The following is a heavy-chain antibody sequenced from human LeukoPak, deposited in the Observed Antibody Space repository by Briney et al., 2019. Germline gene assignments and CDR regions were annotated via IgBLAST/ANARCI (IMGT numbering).Heavy chain of an antibody. CDR1: GGSFSGYY. CDR2: INHSGST. J-gene: IGHJ4*02. Sequence: SETLSLTCAVYGGSFSGYYWSWIRQTPGKGLEWIGEINHSGSTNYNPSLKSRVTISVDTSKNQFSLKLSSVTAADTAVYYCARGRLLVGGNSPLGYWGQGTLVTVSS. CDR3: ARGRLLVGGNSPLGY. D-gene: IGHD4-23*01. V-gene: IGHV4-34*01.